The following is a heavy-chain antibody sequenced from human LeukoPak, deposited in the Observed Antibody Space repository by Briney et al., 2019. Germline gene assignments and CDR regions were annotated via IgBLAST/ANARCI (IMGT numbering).Heavy chain of an antibody. V-gene: IGHV4-59*12. D-gene: IGHD6-13*01. CDR2: IYYSGST. CDR1: GGSISSYY. J-gene: IGHJ4*02. Sequence: SETLSLTCTVSGGSISSYYWSWIRQPPGKGLEWIGYIYYSGSTNYNPSLKSRVTISVDTSKNQFSLKLSSVTAADTAVYYCARDLMGIAYRGAFYYWGQGTLVTVSS. CDR3: ARDLMGIAYRGAFYY.